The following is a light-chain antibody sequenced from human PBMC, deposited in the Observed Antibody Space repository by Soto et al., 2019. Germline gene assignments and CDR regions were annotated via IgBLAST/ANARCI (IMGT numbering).Light chain of an antibody. Sequence: NFMLTQPHSVSESPGKTVTISCTRSSGSIASNYVQWYQQRPGSAPTTVIYEDNQRPSGVPDRFSGSIDSSSNSASLTISGLKTEDEADYYCQSYESSHDAFGTGTQLTVL. CDR1: SGSIASNY. CDR3: QSYESSHDA. CDR2: EDN. V-gene: IGLV6-57*04. J-gene: IGLJ1*01.